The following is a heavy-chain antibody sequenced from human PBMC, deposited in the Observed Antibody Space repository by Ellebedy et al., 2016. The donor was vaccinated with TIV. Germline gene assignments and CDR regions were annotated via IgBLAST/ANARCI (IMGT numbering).Heavy chain of an antibody. V-gene: IGHV1-18*04. D-gene: IGHD6-13*01. Sequence: AASVKVSCKASGYTFTSYGISWVRQAPGQGLEWMGWISAYNGNTNYAQKLQGRVTMTTDTSTSTAYMELRSLRSDDTAVYYCARVIWQQLVRRTHCLDYWGQGTLVTVSS. CDR1: GYTFTSYG. CDR2: ISAYNGNT. J-gene: IGHJ4*02. CDR3: ARVIWQQLVRRTHCLDY.